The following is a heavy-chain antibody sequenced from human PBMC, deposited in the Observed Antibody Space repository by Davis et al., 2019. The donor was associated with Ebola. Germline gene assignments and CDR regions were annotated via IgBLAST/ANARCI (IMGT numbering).Heavy chain of an antibody. CDR1: GYTFTGYY. D-gene: IGHD5-24*01. Sequence: AASVKVSCKASGYTFTGYYMPWVRQAPGQGLEWMGRINPNSGGTNYAQKFQGRVTMTRDTSTSTVYMELSSLRSEDTAVYYCARDDQMATTQKRYFQHWGQGTLVTVSS. CDR3: ARDDQMATTQKRYFQH. CDR2: INPNSGGT. J-gene: IGHJ1*01. V-gene: IGHV1-2*06.